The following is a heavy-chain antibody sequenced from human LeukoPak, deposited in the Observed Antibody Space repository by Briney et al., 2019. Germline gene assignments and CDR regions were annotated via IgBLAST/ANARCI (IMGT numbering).Heavy chain of an antibody. D-gene: IGHD4-17*01. V-gene: IGHV4-59*01. Sequence: SETLSLTCTVSGGSITGYYWTWIRQPPGKGLEWIGYISDSGSTNYNPSLKSRVTMSVDSSNTEFSLRLNSVTAADTAVYYCARVFRGAVTSKWFDPWGQGTLVTVSS. J-gene: IGHJ5*02. CDR2: ISDSGST. CDR1: GGSITGYY. CDR3: ARVFRGAVTSKWFDP.